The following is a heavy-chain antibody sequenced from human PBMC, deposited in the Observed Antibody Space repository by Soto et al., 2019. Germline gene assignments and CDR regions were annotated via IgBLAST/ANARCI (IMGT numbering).Heavy chain of an antibody. CDR2: IYYSGST. V-gene: IGHV4-31*03. CDR1: GGSISGGGYY. J-gene: IGHJ4*02. CDR3: ARDGSYSVGFDY. D-gene: IGHD1-26*01. Sequence: SETLSLTCTVSGGSISGGGYYWSWIRQHPGKGLEWIGYIYYSGSTYYNPSLKSRVTISVDTSKNQFSLKLSSVTAADTAVYYCARDGSYSVGFDYWGQGTLVTVSS.